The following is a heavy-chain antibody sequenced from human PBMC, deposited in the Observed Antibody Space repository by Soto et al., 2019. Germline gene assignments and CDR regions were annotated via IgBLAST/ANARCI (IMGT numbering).Heavy chain of an antibody. CDR1: GFTFSGSA. CDR3: TRAYCSSTNCYSFDY. V-gene: IGHV3-73*01. D-gene: IGHD2-2*01. J-gene: IGHJ4*02. CDR2: IRSKANNYAT. Sequence: PXXSLRLSYAASGFTFSGSALHWVLQASGKGLEWVGRIRSKANNYATAYAASVKGRFTVSRDDSKNTAYLQVNSLKTEDTAVYYCTRAYCSSTNCYSFDYWGQGTLVTVSS.